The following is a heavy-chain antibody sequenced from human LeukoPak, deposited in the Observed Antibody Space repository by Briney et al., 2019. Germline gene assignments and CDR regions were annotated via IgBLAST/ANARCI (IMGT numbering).Heavy chain of an antibody. CDR3: ARVGSYYDSSGQTDWFDP. Sequence: GGSLRLSCAASGFTFRTQWMTWVRQAPGKGLEWVANIKQDGSEKYYVDSVKGRFTISRDNAKNSLYLQMNSLRAEDTAVYYCARVGSYYDSSGQTDWFDPWGQGTLVTVSS. V-gene: IGHV3-7*01. D-gene: IGHD3-22*01. CDR2: IKQDGSEK. J-gene: IGHJ5*02. CDR1: GFTFRTQW.